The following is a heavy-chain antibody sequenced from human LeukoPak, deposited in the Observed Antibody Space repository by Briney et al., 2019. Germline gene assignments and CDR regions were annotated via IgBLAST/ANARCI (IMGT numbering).Heavy chain of an antibody. D-gene: IGHD1-26*01. CDR2: IYYGGST. Sequence: SQTLSLTCTVSGGSISSGDYYWSWIRQPPGKGLEWIGYIYYGGSTYYNPSLKSRVTISVDTSKNQFSLKLSSVTAADTAVYYCARVLRLELQDAFDIWGQGTMVTVSS. CDR1: GGSISSGDYY. V-gene: IGHV4-30-4*01. CDR3: ARVLRLELQDAFDI. J-gene: IGHJ3*02.